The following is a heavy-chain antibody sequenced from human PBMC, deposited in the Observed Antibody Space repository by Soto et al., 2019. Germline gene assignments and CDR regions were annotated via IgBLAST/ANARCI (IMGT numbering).Heavy chain of an antibody. CDR3: AGGCIAGYSSSWYFYYTGMEV. Sequence: SEAQSLRSTVSDGSISSYDWSWIRQTQGQGLEWIGSIYYSGSTNYNASLQSRVTISVDTSKNQFSLKLSSVTAADTAVYYCAGGCIAGYSSSWYFYYTGMEVWGQGATVPDSS. D-gene: IGHD6-13*01. J-gene: IGHJ6*02. CDR1: DGSISSYD. CDR2: IYYSGST. V-gene: IGHV4-59*13.